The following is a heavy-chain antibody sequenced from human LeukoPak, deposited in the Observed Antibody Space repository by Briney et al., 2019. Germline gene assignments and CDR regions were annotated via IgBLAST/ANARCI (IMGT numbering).Heavy chain of an antibody. J-gene: IGHJ4*02. CDR3: ARGGTGWSSYFGY. Sequence: GGSLRLSCAASGFTFSSYWMHWVRQAPGKGLVWVSRVNGDGSNTIYADSVKGRFTFSRDNAKNTLYLQMNSLRAEDTAVYYCARGGTGWSSYFGYWGQGTLVTVSS. D-gene: IGHD6-19*01. CDR2: VNGDGSNT. CDR1: GFTFSSYW. V-gene: IGHV3-74*01.